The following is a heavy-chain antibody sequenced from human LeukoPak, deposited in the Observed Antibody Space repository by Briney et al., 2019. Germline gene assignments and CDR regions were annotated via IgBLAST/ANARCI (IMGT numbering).Heavy chain of an antibody. D-gene: IGHD3-22*01. V-gene: IGHV3-23*01. CDR1: GFTLSSYS. Sequence: GGSLRLSCAASGFTLSSYSMNWVRQAPGKGLEWVSAISGSGGSTYYADSVKGRFTISRDNSKNTLYLQMNSLRAEDTAVYYCAKDDYDSSGYYTLDYWGQGTLVTVSS. CDR2: ISGSGGST. CDR3: AKDDYDSSGYYTLDY. J-gene: IGHJ4*02.